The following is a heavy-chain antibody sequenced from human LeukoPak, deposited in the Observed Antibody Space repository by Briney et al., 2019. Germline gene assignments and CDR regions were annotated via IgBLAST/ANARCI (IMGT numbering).Heavy chain of an antibody. CDR2: INPSGGST. Sequence: ASVKVSCKASGYTFTSYYMHWVRQAPGQGLEWMGIINPSGGSTSYAQKFQGRVTMTRDTSTSTVYMKLSSLRSEDTAVYYCAREYYDYVWGSFSTNWFDPWGQGTLVTVSS. V-gene: IGHV1-46*01. CDR1: GYTFTSYY. D-gene: IGHD3-16*01. CDR3: AREYYDYVWGSFSTNWFDP. J-gene: IGHJ5*02.